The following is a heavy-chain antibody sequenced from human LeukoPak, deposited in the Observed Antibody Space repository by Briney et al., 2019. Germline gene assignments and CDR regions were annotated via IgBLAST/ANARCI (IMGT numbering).Heavy chain of an antibody. CDR1: GFTFSSYW. Sequence: GGSLRLSCAASGFTFSSYWMSWVRQAPGKGLEWVANIKQDGSEKYYVDSAKGRFTISRDNAKNSLYLQMNSLRAEDTAVYYCARRGYCSSTSCYSFDYWGQGTLVTVSS. CDR3: ARRGYCSSTSCYSFDY. D-gene: IGHD2-2*01. J-gene: IGHJ4*02. CDR2: IKQDGSEK. V-gene: IGHV3-7*01.